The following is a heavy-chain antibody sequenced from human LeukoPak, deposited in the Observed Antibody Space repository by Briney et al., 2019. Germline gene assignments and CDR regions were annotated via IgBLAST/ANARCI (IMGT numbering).Heavy chain of an antibody. J-gene: IGHJ4*02. CDR1: GFTFSSYS. CDR3: VRAPGIAVDQYYFDY. D-gene: IGHD6-19*01. Sequence: PGGSLKLSCAASGFTFSSYSMNWVRQAPGKGLEWVSSIHSGSIFIYYAASVKGRFSISRDNAENLLYLQMNNLRAEDTAVYYCVRAPGIAVDQYYFDYWGQGALVTVSS. CDR2: IHSGSIFI. V-gene: IGHV3-21*01.